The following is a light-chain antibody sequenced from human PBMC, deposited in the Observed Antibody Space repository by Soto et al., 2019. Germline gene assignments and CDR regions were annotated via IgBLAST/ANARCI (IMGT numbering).Light chain of an antibody. CDR3: QQYGSSPWT. J-gene: IGKJ1*01. Sequence: EIVMTQSPATLSVSPGERATLSRRASQSVSSSYLAWYHQKPGQXPRPLIYGASSRATGIPDRLSGSGSGTDGTITISRLEPEDFEVYYCQQYGSSPWTFGQGTKVDIK. V-gene: IGKV3-20*01. CDR2: GAS. CDR1: QSVSSSY.